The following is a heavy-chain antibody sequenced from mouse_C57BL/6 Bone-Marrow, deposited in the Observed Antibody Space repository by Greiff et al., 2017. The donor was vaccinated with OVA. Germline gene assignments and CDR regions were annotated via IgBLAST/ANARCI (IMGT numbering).Heavy chain of an antibody. CDR3: ARRPYGSSYGWFAY. V-gene: IGHV1-52*01. Sequence: QVQLKQPGAELVRPGSSVKLSCKASGYTFTSYWMHWVKQRPIQGLEWIGNIDPSDSETHYNQKFKDKATLTVDKSSSTAYMQLSSLTSEDSAVYYCARRPYGSSYGWFAYWGQGTLVTVSA. CDR2: IDPSDSET. J-gene: IGHJ3*01. CDR1: GYTFTSYW. D-gene: IGHD1-1*01.